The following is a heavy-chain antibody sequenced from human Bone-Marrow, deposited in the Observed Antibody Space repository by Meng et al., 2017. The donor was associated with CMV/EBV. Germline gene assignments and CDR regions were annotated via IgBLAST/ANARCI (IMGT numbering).Heavy chain of an antibody. Sequence: SETLSLTCTVSGGSISSSSYYWGWIRQPPGKGLEWIGSTYYSGSTYYNPSLKSRVTISVDTSKNQFSLKLSSVTAADTAVYYCADYGDRLLLDWGQGTLVTVSS. CDR3: ADYGDRLLLD. CDR1: GGSISSSSYY. J-gene: IGHJ4*02. CDR2: TYYSGST. V-gene: IGHV4-39*01. D-gene: IGHD4-17*01.